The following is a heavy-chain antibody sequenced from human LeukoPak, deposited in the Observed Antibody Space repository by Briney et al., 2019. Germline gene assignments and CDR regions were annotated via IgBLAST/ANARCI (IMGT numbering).Heavy chain of an antibody. V-gene: IGHV3-66*01. CDR3: ARTISGYLHGYYFDY. D-gene: IGHD3-22*01. Sequence: GGSLRLSCAASGFTVSSNYMSWVRQAPGKGLEWVSVIYSGGSTYYADSVKGRFTISRDNSKNTLYLQMNSLRAEDTAVYYCARTISGYLHGYYFDYWGQGTLVTVSS. CDR2: IYSGGST. J-gene: IGHJ4*02. CDR1: GFTVSSNY.